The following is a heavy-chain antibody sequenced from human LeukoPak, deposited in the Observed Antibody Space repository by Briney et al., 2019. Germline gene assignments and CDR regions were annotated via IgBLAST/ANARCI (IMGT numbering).Heavy chain of an antibody. CDR2: ISWNSGSI. V-gene: IGHV3-9*01. Sequence: GGSLRLSCAASGFTFDDYAMHWVRQAPGKGLEWVSGISWNSGSIGYADSVKGRFTISRDNAKNSLYLQMNSLRAEDTALYYCAKDIFSTVTGAFDIWGQGTMVTVSS. J-gene: IGHJ3*02. CDR1: GFTFDDYA. D-gene: IGHD4-17*01. CDR3: AKDIFSTVTGAFDI.